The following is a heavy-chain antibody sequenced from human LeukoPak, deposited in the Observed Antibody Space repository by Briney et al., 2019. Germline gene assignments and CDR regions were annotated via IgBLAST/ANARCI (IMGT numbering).Heavy chain of an antibody. Sequence: SETLSLTCTVSGGSITTYYWSWIRQPAGKGLEWIGRIYSSGRTNYSPSLKSRVTMSVDTSKNQFSLKLSSVTAADTAVYYCARGGGIAARSFDYWGQGTLVTVSS. J-gene: IGHJ4*02. D-gene: IGHD6-6*01. CDR3: ARGGGIAARSFDY. CDR1: GGSITTYY. CDR2: IYSSGRT. V-gene: IGHV4-4*07.